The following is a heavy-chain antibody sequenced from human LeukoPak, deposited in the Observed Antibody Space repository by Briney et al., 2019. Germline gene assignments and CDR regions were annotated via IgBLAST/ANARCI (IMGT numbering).Heavy chain of an antibody. CDR3: ATDDVTTGTKTALGY. CDR1: GYTFINYY. J-gene: IGHJ4*02. Sequence: ASVKVSCKASGYTFINYYLHWVRQAPGQGLEWMGIINPRGGTTSYAQKFQGRVNMTRDTSSSTAYMELSSLRSEDTAVYYCATDDVTTGTKTALGYWGQGTLVTVSS. D-gene: IGHD1-1*01. CDR2: INPRGGTT. V-gene: IGHV1-46*01.